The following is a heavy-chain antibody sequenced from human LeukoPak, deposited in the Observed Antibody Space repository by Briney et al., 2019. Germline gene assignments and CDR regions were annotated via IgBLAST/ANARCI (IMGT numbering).Heavy chain of an antibody. D-gene: IGHD1-1*01. Sequence: HSGGSLRLSCAASGFTFSSHAMSWVRQAPGKGLEWVSAISGSGGSTYYADSVKGRFTISRDNSKNTLYLQMNSLRAEDTAVYYCAKDRWTEVDAFDIWGQGTMVTVSS. CDR2: ISGSGGST. CDR1: GFTFSSHA. V-gene: IGHV3-23*01. J-gene: IGHJ3*02. CDR3: AKDRWTEVDAFDI.